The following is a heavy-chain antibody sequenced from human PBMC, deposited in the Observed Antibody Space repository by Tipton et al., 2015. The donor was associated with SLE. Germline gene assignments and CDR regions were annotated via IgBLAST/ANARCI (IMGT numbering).Heavy chain of an antibody. CDR3: AREDYGGNYFDY. CDR1: GFTFDDYA. V-gene: IGHV3-9*01. J-gene: IGHJ4*02. D-gene: IGHD4-23*01. Sequence: SLRLSCAASGFTFDDYAMHWVRQAPGKGLEWVSGISWNSGSIGYADSVKGRFTISRDNAKNSLYLQMNSLRAEDTAVYYCAREDYGGNYFDYWGQGTLVTVSS. CDR2: ISWNSGSI.